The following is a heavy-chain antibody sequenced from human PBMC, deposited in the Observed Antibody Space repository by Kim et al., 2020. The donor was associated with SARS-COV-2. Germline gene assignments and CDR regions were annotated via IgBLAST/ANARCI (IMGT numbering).Heavy chain of an antibody. Sequence: ASVKVSCKATGYTFTGYYMHWVRQAPGQGLEWMGWINSNSGGTKDAQKFQGRVTMTRDTSISTAYMELSRLRSDDTDVYYCAVDDSGCYLGNDYWGQGTLVTVSS. CDR1: GYTFTGYY. D-gene: IGHD1-26*01. CDR2: INSNSGGT. V-gene: IGHV1-2*02. J-gene: IGHJ4*02. CDR3: AVDDSGCYLGNDY.